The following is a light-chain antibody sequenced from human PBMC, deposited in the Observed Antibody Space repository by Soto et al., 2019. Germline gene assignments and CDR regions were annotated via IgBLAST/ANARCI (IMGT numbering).Light chain of an antibody. CDR2: EVS. V-gene: IGLV2-23*02. J-gene: IGLJ3*02. CDR1: SSNVGGYNL. Sequence: QSALTQPASVSGSPGQSITISCTGTSSNVGGYNLVSWYQQHPGKAPKLMIYEVSKRPSGVSNRFSGSKSGNTASLTMSGRQAEDEADYYCCSYAGRSTLVFGGGTKLTVL. CDR3: CSYAGRSTLV.